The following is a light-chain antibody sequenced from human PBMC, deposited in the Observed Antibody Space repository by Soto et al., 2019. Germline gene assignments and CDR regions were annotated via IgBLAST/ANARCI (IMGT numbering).Light chain of an antibody. Sequence: QPVLTRSSSASASLGSSVKLTCTLSSGHSRYSIAWHQQQPGKAPRYLMKFEGSGSYNKGSGVPDRFSGSCSGADLYLTIDYLQFEVETDYICETWDSITRVYGRGTKVTVL. J-gene: IGLJ3*02. CDR1: SGHSRYS. CDR2: FEGSGSY. V-gene: IGLV4-60*02. CDR3: ETWDSITRV.